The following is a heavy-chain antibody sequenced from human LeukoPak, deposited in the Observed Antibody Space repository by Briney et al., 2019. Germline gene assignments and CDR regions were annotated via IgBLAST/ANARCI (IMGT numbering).Heavy chain of an antibody. Sequence: SETLSLTCTVSGGSISSYYWSWIRQPPGKGLEWIGYIYYSGSTNYNPSLKSRVTISVDTSKNQFSLKLSSVTAADTAVYYCARPSITRTIIGYFDYWGQGTLVTVSS. CDR1: GGSISSYY. CDR2: IYYSGST. V-gene: IGHV4-59*08. J-gene: IGHJ4*02. CDR3: ARPSITRTIIGYFDY. D-gene: IGHD3-10*01.